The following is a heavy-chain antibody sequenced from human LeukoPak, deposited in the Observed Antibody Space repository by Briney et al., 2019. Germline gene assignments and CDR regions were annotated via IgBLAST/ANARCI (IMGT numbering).Heavy chain of an antibody. CDR3: ARGGSSWYLVEY. CDR2: IYYGGST. J-gene: IGHJ4*02. D-gene: IGHD6-13*01. V-gene: IGHV4-30-4*08. CDR1: GGSISSGDYY. Sequence: PSQTLSLTCTVSGGSISSGDYYWSWIRQPPGKGLEWIGYIYYGGSTYYNPSLKSRVTISVDTSKNQFSLKLSSVTAADTAVYYCARGGSSWYLVEYWGQGTLVTVSS.